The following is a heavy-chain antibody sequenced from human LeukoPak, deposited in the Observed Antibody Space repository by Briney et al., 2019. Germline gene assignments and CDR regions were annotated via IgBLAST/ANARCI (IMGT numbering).Heavy chain of an antibody. CDR2: IYSGGAT. J-gene: IGHJ4*02. CDR1: EFSVSSNY. D-gene: IGHD6-19*01. V-gene: IGHV3-53*01. CDR3: ARGRFSGPDDY. Sequence: GGSLRLSCAVSEFSVSSNYMNWVRQAPGKGLEWVSVIYSGGATYYADPVRGRFTISRDNSKNMVSLQMTSLGAEDTAVYYCARGRFSGPDDYWGQGTLVTVSS.